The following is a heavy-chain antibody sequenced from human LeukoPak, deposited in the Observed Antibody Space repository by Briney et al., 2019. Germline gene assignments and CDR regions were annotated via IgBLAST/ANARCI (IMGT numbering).Heavy chain of an antibody. CDR1: GFTFSTYV. D-gene: IGHD5-18*01. J-gene: IGHJ4*02. CDR3: AKSASYSYVGSPDY. CDR2: ISGSGGST. Sequence: PGGSLRLSCAASGFTFSTYVMSWVRQAPGKGLEWVSAISGSGGSTYYADSVKGRFTISRDNSKNTLYLQMNSLRAEDTAVYYCAKSASYSYVGSPDYWGQRTLVTVSS. V-gene: IGHV3-23*01.